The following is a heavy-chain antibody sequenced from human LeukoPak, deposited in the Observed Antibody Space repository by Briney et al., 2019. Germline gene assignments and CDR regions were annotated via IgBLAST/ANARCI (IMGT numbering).Heavy chain of an antibody. Sequence: ASVKVSCKASGGTFSSYAISWVRQAPGPGLEWMGGIIPIFGTANYAQKFQGRVTITADESTSTAYMELSSLRSEDTAVYYCASYCSGGSCYSWGLDYFDYWGQGTLVTVSS. V-gene: IGHV1-69*13. CDR3: ASYCSGGSCYSWGLDYFDY. J-gene: IGHJ4*02. D-gene: IGHD2-15*01. CDR2: IIPIFGTA. CDR1: GGTFSSYA.